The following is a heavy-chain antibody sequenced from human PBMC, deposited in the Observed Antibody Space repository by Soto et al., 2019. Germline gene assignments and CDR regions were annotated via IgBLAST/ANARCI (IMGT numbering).Heavy chain of an antibody. Sequence: QVQLVQSGAEVKKPGSSVKVSCKASGGTFSSYTISWVRQTPGQGLEWMGRIIPILGIANYAQKFQGRVTITADTSTSTAYMERSSLRSAVLAVYYCARTYCSGGTRYYHYYFGMDVWGQGTTVTVSS. D-gene: IGHD2-15*01. CDR1: GGTFSSYT. CDR2: IIPILGIA. J-gene: IGHJ6*02. CDR3: ARTYCSGGTRYYHYYFGMDV. V-gene: IGHV1-69*02.